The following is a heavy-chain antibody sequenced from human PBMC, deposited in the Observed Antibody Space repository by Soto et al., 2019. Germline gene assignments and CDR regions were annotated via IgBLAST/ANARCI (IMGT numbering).Heavy chain of an antibody. V-gene: IGHV4-59*01. D-gene: IGHD3-10*01. Sequence: PSETLSLTCTVSGGSISSYYWSWIRQPPGKGLEWIGYIYYSGSTNYNPSLKSRVTISVDTSKNQFSLKLSSVTAADTAAYYCARGSGSDYYYYGMDVWGQGTTVTVSS. J-gene: IGHJ6*02. CDR1: GGSISSYY. CDR2: IYYSGST. CDR3: ARGSGSDYYYYGMDV.